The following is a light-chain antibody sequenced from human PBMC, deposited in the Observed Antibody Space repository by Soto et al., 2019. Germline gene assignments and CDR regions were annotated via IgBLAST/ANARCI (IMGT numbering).Light chain of an antibody. CDR1: SSDVGGHNY. J-gene: IGLJ1*01. CDR2: DVS. V-gene: IGLV2-14*01. CDR3: SSYTSSSIYV. Sequence: QSALTQPASVSGSPGQSITISCTGTSSDVGGHNYVSWYQQHPGKAPKLMIYDVSNRPSGVSNRFSGSKSGNTASLTISGLQAEDEADYYCSSYTSSSIYVFGTGTKLTVL.